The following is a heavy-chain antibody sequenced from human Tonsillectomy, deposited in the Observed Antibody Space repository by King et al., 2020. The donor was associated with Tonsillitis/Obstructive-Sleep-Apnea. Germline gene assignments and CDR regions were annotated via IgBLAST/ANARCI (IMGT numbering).Heavy chain of an antibody. CDR2: IALNDGDT. CDR1: GYTFTDYY. V-gene: IGHV1-2*06. CDR3: TRDFWSGYLRGYYLDV. J-gene: IGHJ6*04. D-gene: IGHD3-3*01. Sequence: QVQLVESGAEVKKPGASVKVSCKASGYTFTDYYMHWVRQAPGQGLEWMGRIALNDGDTDYEEKFQGRGTLTRDTSTSTAYMELSGLRSDDTAEYYCTRDFWSGYLRGYYLDVWGKGTTVTVSS.